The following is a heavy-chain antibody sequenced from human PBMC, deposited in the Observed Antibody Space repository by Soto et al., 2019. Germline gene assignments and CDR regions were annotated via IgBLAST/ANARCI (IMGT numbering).Heavy chain of an antibody. CDR2: ISSSSSYT. J-gene: IGHJ2*01. Sequence: QVQLVESGGGLVKPGGSLRLSCAASGFTFSDYYMSWIRQAPGKGLEWVSYISSSSSYTNYADSVKGRFTISRDNAKNSLYLQMNSLRAEDTAVYYCASGLATVTTGWYFDLWGRGTLVTVSS. CDR3: ASGLATVTTGWYFDL. V-gene: IGHV3-11*05. CDR1: GFTFSDYY. D-gene: IGHD4-17*01.